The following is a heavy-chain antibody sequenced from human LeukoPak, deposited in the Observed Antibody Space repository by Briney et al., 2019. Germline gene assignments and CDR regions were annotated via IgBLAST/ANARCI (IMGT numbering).Heavy chain of an antibody. J-gene: IGHJ4*02. D-gene: IGHD2-15*01. CDR1: GYTFTSYD. Sequence: ASVKVSCKASGYTFTSYDINWVRQATGQGLEWMGWMNPNSGNTGYAQKFQGRVTMTRNTSISTAYMELSSLRSEDTAVYYCARAGFEVAAIPYWGQGTLVTVSS. CDR3: ARAGFEVAAIPY. CDR2: MNPNSGNT. V-gene: IGHV1-8*01.